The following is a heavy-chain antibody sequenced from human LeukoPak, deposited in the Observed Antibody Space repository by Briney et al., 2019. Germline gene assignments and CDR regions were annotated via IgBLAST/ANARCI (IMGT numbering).Heavy chain of an antibody. CDR1: GYTFTSYG. CDR2: ISAYNGNT. V-gene: IGHV1-18*01. CDR3: ARDGVVWFGELSQNWFDP. D-gene: IGHD3-10*01. J-gene: IGHJ5*02. Sequence: GASVKVSCKASGYTFTSYGISWVRQAPGQGLEWMGWISAYNGNTNYAQKLQGRVTMTTDTSTSTAYMELRSLRPDDTAVYYCARDGVVWFGELSQNWFDPWGQGTLVTVSS.